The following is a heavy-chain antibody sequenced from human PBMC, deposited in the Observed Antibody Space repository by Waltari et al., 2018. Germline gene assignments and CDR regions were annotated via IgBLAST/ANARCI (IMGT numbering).Heavy chain of an antibody. D-gene: IGHD2-2*01. J-gene: IGHJ5*02. CDR1: GFTFSSYD. CDR3: AKGPAARTNWFDP. V-gene: IGHV3-23*01. Sequence: EVQLLESGGGLVQPGGSLRLSCAASGFTFSSYDMSWVRQAPGKGVGWVSVIGRRGRNTYYADAVKGRFTISRDDSKNTLYLQMNSLRAEDTAVYYCAKGPAARTNWFDPWGQGTLVTVSS. CDR2: IGRRGRNT.